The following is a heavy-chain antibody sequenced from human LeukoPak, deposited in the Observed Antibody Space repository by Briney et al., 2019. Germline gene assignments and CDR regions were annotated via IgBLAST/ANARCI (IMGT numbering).Heavy chain of an antibody. J-gene: IGHJ4*02. Sequence: GRSLRLSCAASGFTFSSYGMHWVRQAPGKGLEWVAVIWYDGSNKYYADSVKGRFTISRDNSKNTLYLQMNSLRAEDTAVYYCARDMEMALFDYWGQGTLVTASS. CDR2: IWYDGSNK. D-gene: IGHD5-24*01. CDR3: ARDMEMALFDY. CDR1: GFTFSSYG. V-gene: IGHV3-33*01.